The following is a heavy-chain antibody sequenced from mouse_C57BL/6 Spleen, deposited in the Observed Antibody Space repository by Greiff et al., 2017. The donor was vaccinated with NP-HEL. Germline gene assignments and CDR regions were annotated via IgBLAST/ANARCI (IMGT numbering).Heavy chain of an antibody. V-gene: IGHV3-6*01. CDR3: ARGGDPWFAY. CDR1: GYSITSGYY. J-gene: IGHJ3*01. D-gene: IGHD2-13*01. Sequence: DVKLQESGPGLVKPSQSLSLTCSVTGYSITSGYYWNWIRQFPGNKLEWMGYISYDGSNNYNPSLKNRISITRDKSKNQFFLKLNSVTTEDTATYYGARGGDPWFAYWGQGTLVTVSA. CDR2: ISYDGSN.